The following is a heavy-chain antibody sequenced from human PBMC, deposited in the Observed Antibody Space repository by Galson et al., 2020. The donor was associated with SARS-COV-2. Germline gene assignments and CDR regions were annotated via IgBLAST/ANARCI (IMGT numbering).Heavy chain of an antibody. J-gene: IGHJ6*02. CDR1: GFTLSSYS. Sequence: GGSLRLPCAASGFTLSSYSMNWVRQAPGKGLEWVSYISSSSGTIYYADSVKGRFTISRDNAENSLYVQMNSLRAEDTAVYYCARENVVVTAIPPKYYYYYYGMDVWGQGTTVTVSS. D-gene: IGHD2-21*02. V-gene: IGHV3-48*04. CDR3: ARENVVVTAIPPKYYYYYYGMDV. CDR2: ISSSSGTI.